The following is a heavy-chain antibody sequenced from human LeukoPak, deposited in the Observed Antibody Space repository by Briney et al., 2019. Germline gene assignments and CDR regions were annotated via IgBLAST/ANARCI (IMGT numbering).Heavy chain of an antibody. CDR1: GGSFSGYY. V-gene: IGHV4-34*01. J-gene: IGHJ4*02. Sequence: SETLSLTCAVYGGSFSGYYWSWIRQPPGKGLEWIGEINHSGSNNYNPSLKSRVTISVDTSKNQFSLKLSSVTAADTAVYYCARVGSSTRRVYYWGQGALVTVSS. D-gene: IGHD2-2*01. CDR2: INHSGSN. CDR3: ARVGSSTRRVYY.